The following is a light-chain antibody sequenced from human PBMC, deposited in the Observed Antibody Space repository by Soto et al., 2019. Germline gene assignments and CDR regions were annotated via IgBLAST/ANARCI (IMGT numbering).Light chain of an antibody. CDR1: QSVSSN. CDR2: GAS. J-gene: IGKJ4*01. V-gene: IGKV3-15*01. CDR3: QQYNNWPLT. Sequence: EIVMTQSPATLSVSPGERATLSCRASQSVSSNLAWYQQKPGQAPRLLIYGASTRATGIPARFSGSGSGTEFTLTISSLQSEDFEVYYCQQYNNWPLTFGGRTKVEIK.